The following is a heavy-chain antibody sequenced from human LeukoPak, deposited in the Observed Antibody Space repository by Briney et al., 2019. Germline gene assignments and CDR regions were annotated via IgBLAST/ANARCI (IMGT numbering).Heavy chain of an antibody. CDR2: ISGSGGTT. CDR3: AKDRSSSSWFDGYDF. Sequence: GGSLRLSCTASGFIFSTCAMSWVRQAPGKGLEWASAISGSGGTTYYADSVKGRFTISRDNSKNTLFLQMNSLRAEDTAVYYCAKDRSSSSWFDGYDFWGQGTMVTVSS. D-gene: IGHD6-13*01. J-gene: IGHJ3*01. CDR1: GFIFSTCA. V-gene: IGHV3-23*01.